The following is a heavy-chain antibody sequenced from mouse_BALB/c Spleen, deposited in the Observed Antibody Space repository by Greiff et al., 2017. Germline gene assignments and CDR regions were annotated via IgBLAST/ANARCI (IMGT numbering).Heavy chain of an antibody. CDR2: ISYSGST. CDR1: GYSITSDYA. V-gene: IGHV3-2*02. J-gene: IGHJ4*01. CDR3: ASPRGAMDY. Sequence: EVKLEESGPGLMKPSQSLSLTCTVTGYSITSDYAWNWIRQFPGNKLEWMGYISYSGSTSYNPSLKSRISITRDTSKNQFFLQLNSVTTEDTATYYCASPRGAMDYWGQGTSVTVSS.